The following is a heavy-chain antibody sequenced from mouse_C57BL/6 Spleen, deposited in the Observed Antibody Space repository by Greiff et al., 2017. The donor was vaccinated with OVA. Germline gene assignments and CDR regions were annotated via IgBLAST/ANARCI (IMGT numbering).Heavy chain of an antibody. CDR1: GFSLTSYG. J-gene: IGHJ1*03. D-gene: IGHD2-12*01. CDR3: AKTGDLGYDDLSYCDV. Sequence: QVQLKQSGPGLVQPSQSLSITCTVSGFSLTSYGVHWVRQSPGKGLEWLGVIWRGGSTDYNAAFMSRLSITKDNSKSQVFFKMNSLQADDTAIYYCAKTGDLGYDDLSYCDVWGTGTTVTVSS. CDR2: IWRGGST. V-gene: IGHV2-5*01.